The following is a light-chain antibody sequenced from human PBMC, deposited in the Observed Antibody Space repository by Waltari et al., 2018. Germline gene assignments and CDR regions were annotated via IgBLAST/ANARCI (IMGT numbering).Light chain of an antibody. CDR2: GSS. V-gene: IGKV3-15*01. J-gene: IGKJ1*01. CDR3: HQYNSWPKT. CDR1: QSIMNN. Sequence: IVLTQSPATLSVSPGKRATLPCRASQSIMNNLAWYQQKPGEARRLLIYGSSSRTTDVPARFSGSGSGKEFTLTISSLRSGDSAIYYCHQYNSWPKTLGQGTKVEI.